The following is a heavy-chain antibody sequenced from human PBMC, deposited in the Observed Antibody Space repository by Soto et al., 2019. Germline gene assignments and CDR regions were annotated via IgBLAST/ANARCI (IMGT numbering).Heavy chain of an antibody. CDR3: AREGVVVVAATLPAGAFDI. CDR1: GFTFSSYA. D-gene: IGHD2-15*01. Sequence: QVQLVESGGGVVQPGRSLRLSCAASGFTFSSYAMHWVRQAPGKGLEWVAVISYDGSNKYYADSVKGRFTISRDNSKNTLYLQMNRLRAEDTAVYYCAREGVVVVAATLPAGAFDIWGQGTMVTVSS. J-gene: IGHJ3*02. CDR2: ISYDGSNK. V-gene: IGHV3-30-3*01.